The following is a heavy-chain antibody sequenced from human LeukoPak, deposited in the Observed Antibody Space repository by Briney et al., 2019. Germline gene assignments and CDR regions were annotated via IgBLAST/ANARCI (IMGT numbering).Heavy chain of an antibody. CDR1: GFTFSSYW. CDR2: INPGGSSI. V-gene: IGHV3-74*01. CDR3: ARSEQADDY. J-gene: IGHJ4*02. Sequence: GGSLRLSCAASGFTFSSYWMHWVRQVPGKGLVWVARINPGGSSITYADSVKGRFTISRDNAKNTLYLQMDSLRAEDTGVYYCARSEQADDYWGQGTLVTVSS. D-gene: IGHD6-13*01.